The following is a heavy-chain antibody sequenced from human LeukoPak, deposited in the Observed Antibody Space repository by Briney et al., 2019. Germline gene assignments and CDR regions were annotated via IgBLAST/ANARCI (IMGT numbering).Heavy chain of an antibody. D-gene: IGHD3-10*01. CDR2: IRYDGINK. J-gene: IGHJ3*02. CDR1: GFTFSSYG. CDR3: AKEGDYYGSGSYRDGFDI. Sequence: GGSLRLSCAASGFTFSSYGMHWVRQAPGKVLEWVAFIRYDGINKYYADSVKGRFTISRDSFKNTLYLQMNSLRPEDTAVYYCAKEGDYYGSGSYRDGFDIWGQGTRATVSS. V-gene: IGHV3-30*02.